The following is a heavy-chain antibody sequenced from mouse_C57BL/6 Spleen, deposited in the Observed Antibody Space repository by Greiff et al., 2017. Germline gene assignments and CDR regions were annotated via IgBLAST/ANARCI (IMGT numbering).Heavy chain of an antibody. D-gene: IGHD2-4*01. CDR1: GFTFSDYG. CDR3: ASAYDSIDY. V-gene: IGHV5-17*01. CDR2: ISSGSSTI. J-gene: IGHJ2*01. Sequence: DVKLVESGGGLVKPGGSLKLSCAASGFTFSDYGMHWVRQAPEKGLEWVAYISSGSSTIYYADTVKGRFTISRDNAKNTLFLQMTSLRSEDTAMYYCASAYDSIDYWGQGTTLTVSS.